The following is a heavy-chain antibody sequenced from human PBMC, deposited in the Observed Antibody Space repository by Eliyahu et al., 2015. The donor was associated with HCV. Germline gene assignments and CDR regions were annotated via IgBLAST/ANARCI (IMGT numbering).Heavy chain of an antibody. CDR2: ISNDGYHK. Sequence: QVQLVESGGGVVQPGXSLRLSCAASGXTFNSYALHWVRLAPGKGLDWVATISNDGYHKYYAESVKGRFTISRDDSKSALSLQMNSLRPEDTAVYFCARDLLMPMDYWGQGTHVTVSA. CDR3: ARDLLMPMDY. V-gene: IGHV3-30*04. CDR1: GXTFNSYA. J-gene: IGHJ4*01. D-gene: IGHD2-2*01.